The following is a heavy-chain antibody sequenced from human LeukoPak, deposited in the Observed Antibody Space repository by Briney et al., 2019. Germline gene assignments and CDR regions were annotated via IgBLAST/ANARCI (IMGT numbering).Heavy chain of an antibody. J-gene: IGHJ4*02. CDR3: AKLSLSGRSQSADY. CDR1: GFTFSSYW. V-gene: IGHV3-74*01. Sequence: GGSLRLSCAASGFTFSSYWMHWVRQAPGKGLVWVSRISPDGSTTGHADSVKGRFTISRDNSKNTLFLRMNSLRAEDTAVYYCAKLSLSGRSQSADYWGQGTLVTVSS. CDR2: ISPDGSTT. D-gene: IGHD3-10*01.